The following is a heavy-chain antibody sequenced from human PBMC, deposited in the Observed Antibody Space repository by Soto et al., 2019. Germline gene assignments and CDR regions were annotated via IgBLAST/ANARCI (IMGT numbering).Heavy chain of an antibody. J-gene: IGHJ4*02. CDR2: INQDESEK. CDR1: GFTFSNYW. V-gene: IGHV3-7*05. Sequence: GGSLRLSCAASGFTFSNYWMSWVRQAPGKGLEWVANINQDESEKYYAASVRGRFTISRDNAKNSLYLQMNSLRAEDTAVYYCARDHQRVFDYWGQGTLVTVSS. CDR3: ARDHQRVFDY.